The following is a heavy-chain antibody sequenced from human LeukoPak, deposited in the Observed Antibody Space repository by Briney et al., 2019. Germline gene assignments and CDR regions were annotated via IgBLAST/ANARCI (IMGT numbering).Heavy chain of an antibody. V-gene: IGHV3-23*01. CDR3: AKDGMAYCGGGCWYDY. Sequence: PGGSLRLSCAASGFTFSSYGMSRVRQALGKGLGGVSAISGSGGMPYYADSVKGRFNISIDDSKNTLYLQMNSVSAEDTAVYYCAKDGMAYCGGGCWYDYWGQGTRVTVSS. D-gene: IGHD2-21*02. J-gene: IGHJ4*02. CDR1: GFTFSSYG. CDR2: ISGSGGMP.